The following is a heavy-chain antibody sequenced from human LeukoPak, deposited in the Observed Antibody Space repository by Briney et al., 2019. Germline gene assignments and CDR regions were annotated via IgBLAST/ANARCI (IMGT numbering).Heavy chain of an antibody. D-gene: IGHD3-10*01. Sequence: SETLPLTCTVSGGSISSYYWSWIRQPPGKGLEWIGYIYYSGSTNYNPSLKSRVTISVDTSKNQFSLKLSSVTAADTAVYYCARGRLLWFGEFPYGMDVWGQGTTVTVSS. J-gene: IGHJ6*02. CDR3: ARGRLLWFGEFPYGMDV. CDR2: IYYSGST. V-gene: IGHV4-59*01. CDR1: GGSISSYY.